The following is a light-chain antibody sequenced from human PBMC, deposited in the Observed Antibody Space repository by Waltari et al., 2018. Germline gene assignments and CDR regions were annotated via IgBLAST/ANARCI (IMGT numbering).Light chain of an antibody. CDR2: DAS. V-gene: IGKV3-11*01. Sequence: EIVLTQSPATLSLSPGERATLACRASQGVSSYLAWYQQKPGQAPRLLLYDASNRAAGIPARFSGSGSGTDFTLTISSLEPEDFAVYYCQQRDSLLVTFGGGTKVQI. CDR3: QQRDSLLVT. J-gene: IGKJ4*01. CDR1: QGVSSY.